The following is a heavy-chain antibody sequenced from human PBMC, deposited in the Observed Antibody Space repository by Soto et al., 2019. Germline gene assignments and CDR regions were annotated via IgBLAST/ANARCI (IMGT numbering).Heavy chain of an antibody. Sequence: EVQLVESGGDLVKPGGSLRLSCAASGFTFNNAWLSWVRQAPGKGLEWVGRIKSTINGGTTDYAAPVRGRFTISRDDSNNMLYRLTNSLKTEDTAVYYCTTGLGQQLVVFDYWGQGTLLTVSS. CDR3: TTGLGQQLVVFDY. J-gene: IGHJ4*02. V-gene: IGHV3-15*01. CDR2: IKSTINGGTT. CDR1: GFTFNNAW. D-gene: IGHD6-13*01.